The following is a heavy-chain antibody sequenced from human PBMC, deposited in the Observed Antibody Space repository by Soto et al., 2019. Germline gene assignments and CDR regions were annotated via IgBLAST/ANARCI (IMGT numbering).Heavy chain of an antibody. V-gene: IGHV3-30*03. D-gene: IGHD5-12*01. CDR2: ISYDGSNK. J-gene: IGHJ4*02. CDR3: ATDAPRYSGVDFSQ. CDR1: GFSLSTYG. Sequence: QVQLVESGGGVVQPGRSLRLSCEASGFSLSTYGMHWVRQAPGKGLEWVAVISYDGSNKYHADSVKGRFTISRDNSRKRLYLSMQSLILDDTAVYYCATDAPRYSGVDFSQWGEGTMVTVSS.